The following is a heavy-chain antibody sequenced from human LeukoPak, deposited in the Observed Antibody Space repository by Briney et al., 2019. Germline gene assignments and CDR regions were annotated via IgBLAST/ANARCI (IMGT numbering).Heavy chain of an antibody. J-gene: IGHJ4*02. CDR3: AKLKYSSGWDPFDY. V-gene: IGHV3-23*01. Sequence: PGGSLRLSCAASGFTFSTYWMHWVHQAPGKGLEWVSAISGSGGSTYYADSVKGRFTISRDNSKNTLYLQMNSLRAEDTAVYYCAKLKYSSGWDPFDYWGQGTLVTVSS. CDR1: GFTFSTYW. CDR2: ISGSGGST. D-gene: IGHD6-19*01.